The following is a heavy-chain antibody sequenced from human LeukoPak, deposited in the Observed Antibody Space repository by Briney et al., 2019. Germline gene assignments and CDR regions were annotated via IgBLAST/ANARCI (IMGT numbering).Heavy chain of an antibody. CDR2: IVPIFGTA. CDR3: ARSPGLGAMVRGVLYYFDY. D-gene: IGHD3-10*01. CDR1: GGTFSSYA. V-gene: IGHV1-69*05. Sequence: GASVKVSCKASGGTFSSYAISWVRQAPGQGLEWMGGIVPIFGTANYAQKFQGRVTITTDESTSTAYMELSSLRSEDTAVYYCARSPGLGAMVRGVLYYFDYWGQGTLVTVSS. J-gene: IGHJ4*02.